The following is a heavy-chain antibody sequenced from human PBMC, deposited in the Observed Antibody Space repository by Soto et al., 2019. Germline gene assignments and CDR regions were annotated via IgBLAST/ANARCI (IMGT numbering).Heavy chain of an antibody. CDR2: ISFDDGKDK. CDR1: GFTFSDYG. D-gene: IGHD3-16*01. Sequence: QVQLVESGGGVVQPGRSLRLSCAASGFTFSDYGLHWVRQAPGKGLEWVTFISFDDGKDKFYSAPVRGRFTISRDNSKNTLSLQMNSLRSDDTAIYYCAKGTYGGSAPYDYGMDVWGQGTTVTVSS. CDR3: AKGTYGGSAPYDYGMDV. V-gene: IGHV3-30*18. J-gene: IGHJ6*02.